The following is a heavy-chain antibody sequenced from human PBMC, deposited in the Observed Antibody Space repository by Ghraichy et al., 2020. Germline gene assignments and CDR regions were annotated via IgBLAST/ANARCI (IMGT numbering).Heavy chain of an antibody. Sequence: SETLSLTCAVYGGSFSGYYWSWIRQPPGKGLEWIGEINHSGSTNYNPTLKSRVTISVDTSKNQFSLKLSSVTAADTAVYYCAVRYYDSSGYYYVSDSWGAGTLVTVSS. V-gene: IGHV4-34*01. D-gene: IGHD3-22*01. CDR3: AVRYYDSSGYYYVSDS. CDR2: INHSGST. J-gene: IGHJ4*02. CDR1: GGSFSGYY.